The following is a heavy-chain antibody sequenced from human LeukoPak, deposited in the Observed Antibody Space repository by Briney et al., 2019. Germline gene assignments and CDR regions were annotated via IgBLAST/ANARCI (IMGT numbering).Heavy chain of an antibody. Sequence: AASVKVSCKASGYTFTSYDINWVRQATGQGLEWVGWMNPNSGNTGYAQKFQGRVTITRNTSISTAYMELSSLRSEDTAVYYCARGLGFGEIIDYWGQGTLVTVSS. J-gene: IGHJ4*02. CDR1: GYTFTSYD. CDR2: MNPNSGNT. CDR3: ARGLGFGEIIDY. D-gene: IGHD3-10*01. V-gene: IGHV1-8*03.